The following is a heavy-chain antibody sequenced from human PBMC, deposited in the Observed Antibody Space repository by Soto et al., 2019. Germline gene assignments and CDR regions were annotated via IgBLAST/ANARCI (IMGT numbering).Heavy chain of an antibody. Sequence: QVRLQESGPGLVKPSETLSLTCTVSGGSISSYYWSWIRQPPGKGLEWIGYMYNTGSTIYNPSLKSRHTISVDTSKNQFSLKLNSVTAADTAVYYCARDLWGYCGADCYPLDVWGQGTTVTVSS. CDR1: GGSISSYY. J-gene: IGHJ6*02. CDR3: ARDLWGYCGADCYPLDV. V-gene: IGHV4-59*01. D-gene: IGHD2-21*02. CDR2: MYNTGST.